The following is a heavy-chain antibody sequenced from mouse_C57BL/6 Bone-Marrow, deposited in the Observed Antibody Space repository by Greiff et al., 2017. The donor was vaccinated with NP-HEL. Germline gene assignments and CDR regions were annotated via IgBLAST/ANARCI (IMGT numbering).Heavy chain of an antibody. CDR2: ISYDGSN. CDR1: GYSITSGYY. CDR3: ARVGYGDY. Sequence: VQLQQSGPGLVKPSQSLSLTCSVTGYSITSGYYWNWIRQFPGNKLEWMGYISYDGSNNYNPSLKNRISITRDTSKNQFFLKLNSVTTEDTATYYCARVGYGDYWGQGTTLTVSS. D-gene: IGHD3-2*02. V-gene: IGHV3-6*01. J-gene: IGHJ2*01.